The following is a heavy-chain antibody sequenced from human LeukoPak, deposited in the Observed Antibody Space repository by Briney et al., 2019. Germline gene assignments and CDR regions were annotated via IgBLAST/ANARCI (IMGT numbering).Heavy chain of an antibody. CDR1: GYTLTELS. CDR3: ATVNCSSTSCYIGDWFDH. V-gene: IGHV1-24*01. Sequence: ASVKVSCKVSGYTLTELSMHWVRQAPGKGLEWMGGFNPEDGETIYAQKFQGRVTITEDTSTDTAYMELTSLRSEDTAVYYCATVNCSSTSCYIGDWFDHWGQGTLVTVSS. CDR2: FNPEDGET. J-gene: IGHJ5*02. D-gene: IGHD2-2*02.